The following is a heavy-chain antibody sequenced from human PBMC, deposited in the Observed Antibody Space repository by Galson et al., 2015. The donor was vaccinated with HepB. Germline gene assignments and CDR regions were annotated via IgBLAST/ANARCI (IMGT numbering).Heavy chain of an antibody. J-gene: IGHJ4*02. CDR2: IDPSDSYT. CDR3: ARHVTNGYNYLPCDY. V-gene: IGHV5-10-1*01. D-gene: IGHD5-24*01. Sequence: QSGAEVKKPGESLWISCKGSGYSFISHWISWVRQMPGKGLEWQGRIDPSDSYTNYSPSFKGNVTFSADKSITPAYLPWSSLKAPDTAMYYGARHVTNGYNYLPCDYWGQGTLVTVSS. CDR1: GYSFISHW.